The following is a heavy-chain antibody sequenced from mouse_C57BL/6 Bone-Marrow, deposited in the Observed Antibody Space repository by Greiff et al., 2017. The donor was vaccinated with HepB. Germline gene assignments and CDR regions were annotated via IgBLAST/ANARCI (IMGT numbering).Heavy chain of an antibody. CDR1: GYTFTSYW. J-gene: IGHJ2*01. CDR2: IDPAGSYT. Sequence: QVQLQQPGAELVKPGASVKLSCKASGYTFTSYWMQWVKQRPGQGLEWIGEIDPAGSYTNYNQKFKGKATLTVDTSSSTAYMQLSSLTSEDSAVCYCAGGITTDFDYWGQGTTLTVSS. V-gene: IGHV1-50*01. D-gene: IGHD2-4*01. CDR3: AGGITTDFDY.